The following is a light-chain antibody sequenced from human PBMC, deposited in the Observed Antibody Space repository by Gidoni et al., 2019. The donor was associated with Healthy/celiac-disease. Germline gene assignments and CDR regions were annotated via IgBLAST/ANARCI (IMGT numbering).Light chain of an antibody. CDR1: QYISIY. V-gene: IGKV1-39*01. Sequence: IKMIQTPSSLSASVGDRVTITCQASQYISIYLNWYQQKPGKAPKLLIYDASSLQSGVPSRFSGSGSGTDFTFTISSLQPEDFATYYCQQSYSTPRTFGGGTKVEIK. J-gene: IGKJ4*01. CDR2: DAS. CDR3: QQSYSTPRT.